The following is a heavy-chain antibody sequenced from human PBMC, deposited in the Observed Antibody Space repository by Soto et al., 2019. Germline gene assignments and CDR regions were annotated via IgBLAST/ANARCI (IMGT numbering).Heavy chain of an antibody. V-gene: IGHV3-74*01. Sequence: EVQVVESGGGLAQPGGSLRLSCVVSGFSLTNYWMHWVRQTPGKGLVWVSRIKSDGSGTIYADSVKGQFTISRDNAKNTLYLQMDRLRAEDTALYYCARDSTKWSFDLWGRGTLVTVSS. CDR2: IKSDGSGT. CDR3: ARDSTKWSFDL. D-gene: IGHD3-3*02. J-gene: IGHJ2*01. CDR1: GFSLTNYW.